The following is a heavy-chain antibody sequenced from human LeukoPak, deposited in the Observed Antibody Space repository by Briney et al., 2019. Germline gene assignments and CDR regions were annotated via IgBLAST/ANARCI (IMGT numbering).Heavy chain of an antibody. Sequence: PRGSLRLSCAASGFTFSSYWMSWVRQAPGKGLEWVANIKQDGSEKYYVDSVKGRFTISRDNAKNSLYLQMNSLRAEDTAVYYCARGAPSGSYGLWGFDYWGQGTLVTVSS. D-gene: IGHD1-26*01. V-gene: IGHV3-7*01. CDR3: ARGAPSGSYGLWGFDY. CDR2: IKQDGSEK. J-gene: IGHJ4*02. CDR1: GFTFSSYW.